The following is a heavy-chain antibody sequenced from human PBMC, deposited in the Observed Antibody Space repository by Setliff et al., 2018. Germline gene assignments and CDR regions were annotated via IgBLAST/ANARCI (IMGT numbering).Heavy chain of an antibody. CDR1: GYSFTSYW. Sequence: GESLTISCKGSGYSFTSYWIGWVRQMPGKGLEWMGIIYPGDSDTRYSPSFQGQVTISADKSVSTAYLQWSSLKASDTAMYYCARQAVAGNDAFDIWGQGTMVTVS. V-gene: IGHV5-51*01. CDR3: ARQAVAGNDAFDI. CDR2: IYPGDSDT. J-gene: IGHJ3*02. D-gene: IGHD6-19*01.